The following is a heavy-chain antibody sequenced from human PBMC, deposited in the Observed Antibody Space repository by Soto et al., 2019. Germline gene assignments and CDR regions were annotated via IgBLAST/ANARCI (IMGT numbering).Heavy chain of an antibody. CDR3: ARVDWNDVRYFQH. V-gene: IGHV3-48*01. Sequence: GGSLRLSCAASGFTFSSYSMNWVRQAPGKGLEWVSYISSSSSTIYYADSVKGRFTISRDNAKNSLYLQMNSLRAEDTAVYYCARVDWNDVRYFQHWGQGTLVTVS. CDR2: ISSSSSTI. D-gene: IGHD1-1*01. CDR1: GFTFSSYS. J-gene: IGHJ1*01.